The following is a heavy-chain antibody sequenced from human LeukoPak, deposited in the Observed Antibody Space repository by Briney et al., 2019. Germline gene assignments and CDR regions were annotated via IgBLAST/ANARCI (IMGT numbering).Heavy chain of an antibody. D-gene: IGHD1-14*01. CDR3: ARTPSRISWFDP. CDR2: IYTSGST. J-gene: IGHJ5*02. CDR1: GGSISSGSYY. Sequence: SETLSLTCTVSGGSISSGSYYWSWIRQPAGKGLEWIGRIYTSGSTNYNPSLKSRVTISVDTSKNQFSLKLSSVTAADTAVYYCARTPSRISWFDPWGQGTLVTVSS. V-gene: IGHV4-61*02.